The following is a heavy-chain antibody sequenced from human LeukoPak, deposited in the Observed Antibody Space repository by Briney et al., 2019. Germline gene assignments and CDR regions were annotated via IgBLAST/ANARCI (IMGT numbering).Heavy chain of an antibody. CDR3: ASEYKYDSSGANAFDI. V-gene: IGHV1-2*02. CDR1: GYTFTGHY. D-gene: IGHD3-22*01. J-gene: IGHJ3*02. Sequence: ASVKVSCKASGYTFTGHYIHWVRQAPGQGLEWMGWIHPNTGGTKHAQKFQGRVTMTRDTSSGPAYMELSSLRSADTAVYYCASEYKYDSSGANAFDIWGQGTMVTVSS. CDR2: IHPNTGGT.